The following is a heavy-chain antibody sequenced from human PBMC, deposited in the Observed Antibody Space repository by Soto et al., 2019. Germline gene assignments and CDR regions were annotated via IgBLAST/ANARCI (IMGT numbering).Heavy chain of an antibody. J-gene: IGHJ4*02. D-gene: IGHD2-8*01. CDR1: GFTFSTYH. CDR3: ARIGTWALNFDY. Sequence: PGGSLRLSCAASGFTFSTYHMHWVRQAPGKGLEWVAVIWDDGSNKYYADSVKGRFTVSRDNSKNTLYLQMNSLRVEDTALYYCARIGTWALNFDYWGQGTLVTVSS. CDR2: IWDDGSNK. V-gene: IGHV3-33*01.